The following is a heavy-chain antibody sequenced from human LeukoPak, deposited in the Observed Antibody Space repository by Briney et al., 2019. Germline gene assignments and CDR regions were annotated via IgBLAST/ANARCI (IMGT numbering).Heavy chain of an antibody. D-gene: IGHD2-15*01. J-gene: IGHJ4*02. V-gene: IGHV1-18*01. Sequence: ASVKVSCKASGYTFTNYGITWVRQAPGQGLEWMGWISTYNGNTNYAQKFQDRVTMTKDTSTSTACMELRNLRSDDTAVYYCARRGGVATQDYWGLGALVTVSS. CDR2: ISTYNGNT. CDR1: GYTFTNYG. CDR3: ARRGGVATQDY.